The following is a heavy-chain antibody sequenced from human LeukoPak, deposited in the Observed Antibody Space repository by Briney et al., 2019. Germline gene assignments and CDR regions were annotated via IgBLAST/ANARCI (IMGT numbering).Heavy chain of an antibody. CDR1: GFTFSSYA. J-gene: IGHJ4*02. CDR2: ISGSGGTT. CDR3: AKDAFCTSTNCYASYFDY. Sequence: GGSLRLSCAASGFTFSSYAMSWVRQAPGKGLEWVSAISGSGGTTHYADSVKGRFTISRDRSKNTLYLQMHSLGAEDTAVYYCAKDAFCTSTNCYASYFDYWGQGTLVTVSS. D-gene: IGHD2-2*01. V-gene: IGHV3-23*01.